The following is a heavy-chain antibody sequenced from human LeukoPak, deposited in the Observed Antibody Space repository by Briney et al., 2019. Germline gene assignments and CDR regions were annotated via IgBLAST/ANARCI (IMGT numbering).Heavy chain of an antibody. CDR2: INSSGGST. J-gene: IGHJ4*02. V-gene: IGHV1-46*01. CDR3: VLVVVISYYFDY. D-gene: IGHD3-22*01. Sequence: GASVKVSCKASGYTFTSYYMHWVRQAPGQGLEWMGIINSSGGSTSYAQKFQGRVTMTRDTSTSTVYMELSSLRSEGTAVYYCVLVVVISYYFDYWGQGTLVTVSS. CDR1: GYTFTSYY.